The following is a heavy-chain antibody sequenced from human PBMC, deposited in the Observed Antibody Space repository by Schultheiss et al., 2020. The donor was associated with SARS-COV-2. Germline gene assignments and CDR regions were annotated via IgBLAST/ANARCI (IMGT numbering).Heavy chain of an antibody. Sequence: SETLSLTCTVSGGSISSSSYYWGWIRQPPGKGLEWIGNIFYSGSTNYSPSLKSRVTILVVPSKNEFSLKVNSVTAADTAVYYCARDQLYNWNYDGYWGQGTLVTVSS. J-gene: IGHJ4*02. CDR3: ARDQLYNWNYDGY. V-gene: IGHV4-61*05. CDR1: GGSISSSSYY. CDR2: IFYSGST. D-gene: IGHD1-7*01.